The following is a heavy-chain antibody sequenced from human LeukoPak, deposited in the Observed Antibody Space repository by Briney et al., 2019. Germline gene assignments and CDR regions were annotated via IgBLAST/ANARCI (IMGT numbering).Heavy chain of an antibody. CDR2: IKEDGSEK. V-gene: IGHV3-7*01. D-gene: IGHD1-7*01. J-gene: IGHJ5*02. CDR1: GFTFNYYW. CDR3: ESTTGP. Sequence: GGSLRLSCAASGFTFNYYWMRWVRQAPGKGLEWVATIKEDGSEKYYVDSVGGRFTVSIDNAKNSLYLQMSSLRVEDTAVYYCESTTGPWGQGTLVTVSS.